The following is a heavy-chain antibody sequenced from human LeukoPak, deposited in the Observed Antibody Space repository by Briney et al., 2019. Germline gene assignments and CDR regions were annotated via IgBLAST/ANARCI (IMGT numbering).Heavy chain of an antibody. CDR1: GFTVSSNY. D-gene: IGHD6-13*01. V-gene: IGHV3-21*01. J-gene: IGHJ5*02. CDR2: ISWNSNSI. CDR3: ARALYKRYSSSWYNWFDP. Sequence: GGSLRLSCAASGFTVSSNYMSWVRQAPGKGLEWVSGISWNSNSIGYADSVKGRFTISRDNAKNSLYLQMNSLRAEDTAVYYCARALYKRYSSSWYNWFDPWGQGTLVTVSS.